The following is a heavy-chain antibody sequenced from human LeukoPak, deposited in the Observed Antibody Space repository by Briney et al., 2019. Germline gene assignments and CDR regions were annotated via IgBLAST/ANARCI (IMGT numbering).Heavy chain of an antibody. J-gene: IGHJ6*02. CDR2: ISSSGSTI. D-gene: IGHD3-16*01. V-gene: IGHV3-11*01. CDR1: GFTFSDYY. Sequence: PGGSLRLSCAASGFTFSDYYMSWIRQAPGKGLEWVSYISSSGSTIYYADSVKGRFPISRDNAKNSLYLQMNSLRAEDTAVYYCARDLDRFRFYYYYGMDVWGQGTTVTVSS. CDR3: ARDLDRFRFYYYYGMDV.